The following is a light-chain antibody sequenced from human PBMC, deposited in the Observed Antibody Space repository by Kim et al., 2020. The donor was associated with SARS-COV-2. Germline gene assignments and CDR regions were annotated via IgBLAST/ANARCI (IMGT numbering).Light chain of an antibody. CDR2: GKN. Sequence: SSELTQDPAVSAALGQTVRITCQGDSLRSYYASWYQQKPGQAPVLVIYGKNNRPSGIPDRFSGSSSGSTASLTITGAQAEDEADYYCDSRDSSANHVIFG. V-gene: IGLV3-19*01. J-gene: IGLJ2*01. CDR3: DSRDSSANHVI. CDR1: SLRSYY.